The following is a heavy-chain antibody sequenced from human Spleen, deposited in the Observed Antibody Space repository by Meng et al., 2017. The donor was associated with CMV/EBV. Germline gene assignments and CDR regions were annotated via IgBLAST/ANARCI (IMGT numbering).Heavy chain of an antibody. CDR1: GGSISSSSYY. CDR3: ARDRDYDILTGYYNRWSFDI. CDR2: ISYSGST. D-gene: IGHD3-9*01. Sequence: SETLSLTCTVSGGSISSSSYYWGWIRQPPGKGLEWIGSISYSGSTYYNPSLKSRVTISVDTSKNQFSLKLSSVTAADTAVYYCARDRDYDILTGYYNRWSFDIWGQGTMVTVSS. J-gene: IGHJ3*02. V-gene: IGHV4-39*07.